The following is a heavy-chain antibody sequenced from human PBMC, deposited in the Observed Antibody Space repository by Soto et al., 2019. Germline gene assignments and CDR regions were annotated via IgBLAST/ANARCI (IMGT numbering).Heavy chain of an antibody. CDR3: ARDVPRGGSVEY. D-gene: IGHD3-16*01. Sequence: QVQLQESGPGLVKPSQTLSLTCTVSGGSISSGGYYWSWIRQHPGKGLEWIGYIYYSGSTYYNPSLKSRVTISVDTPKSPFPLKVSAVAAAVMAVYSVARDVPRGGSVEYWGQGSLVTGSA. CDR2: IYYSGST. J-gene: IGHJ4*02. V-gene: IGHV4-31*03. CDR1: GGSISSGGYY.